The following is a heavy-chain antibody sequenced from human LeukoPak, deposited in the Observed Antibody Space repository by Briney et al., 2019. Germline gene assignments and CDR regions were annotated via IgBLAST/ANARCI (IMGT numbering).Heavy chain of an antibody. CDR3: ASTPSPLYYYDSSGYQFDY. J-gene: IGHJ4*02. CDR1: GGSISSYY. V-gene: IGHV4-59*08. Sequence: SETLSLTCTVSGGSISSYYWSWIRQPPGKGLEWIGYIYYSGSTNYNPSLKSRVTISADTSKNQFSLKLSSVTAADTAVYYCASTPSPLYYYDSSGYQFDYWGQGTLVTVSS. D-gene: IGHD3-22*01. CDR2: IYYSGST.